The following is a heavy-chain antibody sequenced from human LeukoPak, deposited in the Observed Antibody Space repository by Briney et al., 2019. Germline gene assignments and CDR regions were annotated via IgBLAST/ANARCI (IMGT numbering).Heavy chain of an antibody. CDR3: AKVGDSSGYYFDY. Sequence: QSGGSLRLSCAASGFTFSGYAMSWVRQAPGKGLEWVSAISGSGGSTYYADSVKGRFTISRDNSKNTLYLQMNSLRAEDTAVYYCAKVGDSSGYYFDYWGQGTLVTVSS. D-gene: IGHD3-22*01. CDR2: ISGSGGST. V-gene: IGHV3-23*01. CDR1: GFTFSGYA. J-gene: IGHJ4*02.